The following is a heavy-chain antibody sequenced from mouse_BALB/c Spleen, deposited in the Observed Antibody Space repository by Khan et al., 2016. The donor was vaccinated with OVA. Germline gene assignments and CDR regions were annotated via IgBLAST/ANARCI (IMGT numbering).Heavy chain of an antibody. CDR3: DIPLYYYGSSYVDY. CDR1: GFTFSSYA. V-gene: IGHV5-6-5*01. CDR2: ISSGGST. D-gene: IGHD1-1*01. J-gene: IGHJ2*01. Sequence: EVELVESGGGLVKPGGSLKLSCAASGFTFSSYAMSWVRRTPEKRLEWVASISSGGSTYYPDSVKGRFTISRDNDRYILYLQMRSLRSEDTARIYCDIPLYYYGSSYVDYWGQGTTLTVSS.